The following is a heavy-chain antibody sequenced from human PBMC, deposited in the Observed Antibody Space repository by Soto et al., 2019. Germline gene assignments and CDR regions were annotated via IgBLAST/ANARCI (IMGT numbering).Heavy chain of an antibody. V-gene: IGHV3-23*01. CDR2: FSSSGGGT. CDR3: TKANRYCSGANCFTFDY. CDR1: GLTFSTYA. J-gene: IGHJ4*02. D-gene: IGHD2-15*01. Sequence: GGSLRLSCPAVGLTFSTYAMSRVRQATGKGLEWVSTFSSSGGGTYYADSVKGRFTISRDNSKNTLYLQMNSLRAEDTAVYYCTKANRYCSGANCFTFDYWGLGTLVTVSS.